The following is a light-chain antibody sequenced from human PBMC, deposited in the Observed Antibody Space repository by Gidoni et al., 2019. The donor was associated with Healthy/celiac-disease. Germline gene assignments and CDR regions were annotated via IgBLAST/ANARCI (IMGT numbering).Light chain of an antibody. CDR3: QQSYSTPPYT. CDR2: AAS. CDR1: QSISSY. J-gene: IGKJ2*01. Sequence: DIQMTQSRSSLSASVGDRVNITCRASQSISSYLNWSQKKPGKAPKLLIYAASILQSGVPSRFSGSGSGTDFTLTISSLQPEDFATYYCQQSYSTPPYTFGQGTKLEIK. V-gene: IGKV1-39*01.